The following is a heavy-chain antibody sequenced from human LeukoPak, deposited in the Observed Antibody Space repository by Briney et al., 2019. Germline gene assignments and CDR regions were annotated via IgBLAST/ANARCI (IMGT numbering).Heavy chain of an antibody. V-gene: IGHV1-18*01. D-gene: IGHD1-26*01. CDR3: ARDPFGGSYQQDYYMDV. CDR2: ISAYNGNT. J-gene: IGHJ6*03. CDR1: GYTFTSYG. Sequence: ASVKVSCKASGYTFTSYGISWVRQAPGQGLEWMGWISAYNGNTNYAQKLQGRVTITTDESTSTAYMELSSLRSEDTAVYYCARDPFGGSYQQDYYMDVWGKGTTVTVSS.